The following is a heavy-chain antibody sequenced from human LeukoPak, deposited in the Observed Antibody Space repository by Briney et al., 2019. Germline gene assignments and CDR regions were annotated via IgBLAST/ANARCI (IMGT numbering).Heavy chain of an antibody. CDR3: ARDRGGSYSAIDY. D-gene: IGHD1-26*01. CDR2: ISSSSSTI. J-gene: IGHJ4*02. CDR1: GFTFSSYS. Sequence: GGSLTLSCAASGFTFSSYSMNWVRQAPGKGLEWVSFISSSSSTIYYADSVEGRFTISRDNAKNSLYLQMNSLRAEDTAVYYCARDRGGSYSAIDYWGQGTLVTVSS. V-gene: IGHV3-48*04.